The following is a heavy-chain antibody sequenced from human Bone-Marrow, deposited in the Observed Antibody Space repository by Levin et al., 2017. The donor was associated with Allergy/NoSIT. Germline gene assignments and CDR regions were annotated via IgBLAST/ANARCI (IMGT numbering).Heavy chain of an antibody. Sequence: PAASVKVSCAASGFTFSNYAMTWLRQAPGKGLEWVSSIIENGAETFYADSVKGRFTISRDNSKNTLYLQMHSLSSDDTAVYYCAKDYFPYRDWYFSWGQGTLVTVSS. V-gene: IGHV3-23*01. CDR1: GFTFSNYA. CDR2: IIENGAET. D-gene: IGHD5-24*01. J-gene: IGHJ5*02. CDR3: AKDYFPYRDWYFS.